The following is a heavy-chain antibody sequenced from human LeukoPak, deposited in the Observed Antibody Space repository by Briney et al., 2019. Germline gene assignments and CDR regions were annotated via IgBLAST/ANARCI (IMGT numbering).Heavy chain of an antibody. CDR2: IYYSGTT. D-gene: IGHD3-22*01. V-gene: IGHV4-39*01. Sequence: SETLSLSCTVSGGSISSRYYYWGWIRQPPGKGLEWIGSIYYSGTTYYNPSLKSRVTISVDTSKNQFSLNLSSVTAADTAVYYCARQKYYDTSGYAIDYWGQGTLVTVSS. CDR3: ARQKYYDTSGYAIDY. CDR1: GGSISSRYYY. J-gene: IGHJ4*02.